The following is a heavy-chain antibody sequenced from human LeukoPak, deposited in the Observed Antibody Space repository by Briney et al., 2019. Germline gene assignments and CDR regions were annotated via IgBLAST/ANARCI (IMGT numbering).Heavy chain of an antibody. D-gene: IGHD3-10*01. Sequence: SETLSLTCTVSGGSISSGSYYWRWIRQPAGKGLEWIGRIYTSGSTNYNPSLKSRVTISVDTSKNQFSLKLSSVTAADTAVYYCARDFGYYGSGSRGFVFDPWGQGTLVTVSS. CDR3: ARDFGYYGSGSRGFVFDP. CDR1: GGSISSGSYY. J-gene: IGHJ5*02. V-gene: IGHV4-61*02. CDR2: IYTSGST.